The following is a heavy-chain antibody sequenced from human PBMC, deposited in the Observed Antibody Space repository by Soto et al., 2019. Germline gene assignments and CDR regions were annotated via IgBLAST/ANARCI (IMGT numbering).Heavy chain of an antibody. CDR1: GFTFSNYA. CDR2: ISGSAGST. D-gene: IGHD6-13*01. Sequence: DVQLLESGGGLVQPGGSLRLSCAASGFTFSNYAINWVRQSPGKGLEWVSVISGSAGSTYYADSVKGRFTITRDTSKNTLFLQMNSLRAEGTAVYYCAKAGGAAGTVDYFDYWGQGTLVTVSS. J-gene: IGHJ4*02. V-gene: IGHV3-23*01. CDR3: AKAGGAAGTVDYFDY.